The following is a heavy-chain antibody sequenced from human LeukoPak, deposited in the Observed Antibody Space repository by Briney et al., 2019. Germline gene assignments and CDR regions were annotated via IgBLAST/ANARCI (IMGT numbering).Heavy chain of an antibody. J-gene: IGHJ4*02. CDR3: ATLYSYGYWADY. CDR2: ISSSGSTI. CDR1: GFTFSSYE. D-gene: IGHD5-18*01. Sequence: GGSLRLSCAASGFTFSSYEMNWVRQAPGKGREWVSYISSSGSTIYYADSVKGRFTISRDNAKNSLYLQMNSLRAEDTAVYYCATLYSYGYWADYWGQGTLVTVSS. V-gene: IGHV3-48*03.